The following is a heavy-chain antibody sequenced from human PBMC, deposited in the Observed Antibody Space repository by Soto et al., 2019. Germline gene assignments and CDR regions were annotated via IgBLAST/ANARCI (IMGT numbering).Heavy chain of an antibody. CDR1: GFTFSSYS. Sequence: GGSLRLSCAASGFTFSSYSMNWVRQAPGKGLEWVSYISSSSSTIYYADSVKGRFTIFRDNAKNSLYLQMNSLRDEDTAVYYCATDIDTITMIVVSDAFDIWGQGTMVTVSS. V-gene: IGHV3-48*02. J-gene: IGHJ3*02. CDR3: ATDIDTITMIVVSDAFDI. D-gene: IGHD3-22*01. CDR2: ISSSSSTI.